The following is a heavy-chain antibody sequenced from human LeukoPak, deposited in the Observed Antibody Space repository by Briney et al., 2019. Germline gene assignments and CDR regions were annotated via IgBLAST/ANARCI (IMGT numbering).Heavy chain of an antibody. J-gene: IGHJ3*02. D-gene: IGHD4-23*01. CDR1: GFTFSSYA. Sequence: GGSLRLSCAASGFTFSSYAMNWVRQAPGKGLEWVAIISYDGSDKYYADSVKGRFTISRDNSKNTLYLQMNSLRAEDTAVYYCAIARTYGGNGAFDIWGQGTMVTVSS. CDR2: ISYDGSDK. CDR3: AIARTYGGNGAFDI. V-gene: IGHV3-30-3*01.